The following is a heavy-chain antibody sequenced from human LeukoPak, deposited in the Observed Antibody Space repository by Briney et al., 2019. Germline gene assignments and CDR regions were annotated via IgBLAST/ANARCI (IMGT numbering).Heavy chain of an antibody. Sequence: GESLKISFQVSGYSFTTYWIGWVRPMPGKGLEWMGIIYPGDSDTRYSPSFQGQVTISADKSISTAYLQWSSLKASDTAMYYCARLVVITQDYFDYWGQGTLVTVSS. J-gene: IGHJ4*02. CDR2: IYPGDSDT. V-gene: IGHV5-51*01. CDR3: ARLVVITQDYFDY. D-gene: IGHD3-22*01. CDR1: GYSFTTYW.